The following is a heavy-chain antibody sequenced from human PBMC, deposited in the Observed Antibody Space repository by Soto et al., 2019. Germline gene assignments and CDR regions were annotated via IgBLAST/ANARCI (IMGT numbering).Heavy chain of an antibody. J-gene: IGHJ4*02. CDR1: GYTFTTHG. Sequence: ASVTVSCKASGYTFTTHGIIWVRQAPGQGLEWMGWISPYNGKTTYAQKVQGRVTMTTDTSTSTAYMELRGLRSDDTAVYYCARVDDYVWGSFRPWGQGTQVTVSS. CDR2: ISPYNGKT. D-gene: IGHD3-16*02. CDR3: ARVDDYVWGSFRP. V-gene: IGHV1-18*04.